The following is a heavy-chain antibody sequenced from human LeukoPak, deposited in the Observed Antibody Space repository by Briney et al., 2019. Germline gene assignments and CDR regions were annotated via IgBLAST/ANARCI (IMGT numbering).Heavy chain of an antibody. CDR1: GFTFSSYG. D-gene: IGHD3-9*01. CDR3: AKDSDYYDILTGFGYYYGMDV. V-gene: IGHV3-30*18. J-gene: IGHJ6*02. Sequence: GGSLRLSCAASGFTFSSYGMHWVRQAPGKGLEWVAVISYDGSNKYYADSVKGRFTISRDNSKNTLYLQMNSLRAEDTAAYYCAKDSDYYDILTGFGYYYGMDVWGQGTTVTVSS. CDR2: ISYDGSNK.